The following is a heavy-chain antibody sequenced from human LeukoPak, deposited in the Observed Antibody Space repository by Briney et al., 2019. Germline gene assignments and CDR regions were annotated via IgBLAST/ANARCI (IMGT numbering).Heavy chain of an antibody. CDR2: ISSSSYI. V-gene: IGHV3-21*01. CDR1: GFTFSSYS. Sequence: GGSLRLSCAASGFTFSSYSMNWVRQAPGKGLEWVSSISSSSYIYYADSVKGRFTISRDNSKNTLYLQMNSLRAEDTAVYYCAKEGGASRFDYWGQGTLVTVSS. D-gene: IGHD5-12*01. CDR3: AKEGGASRFDY. J-gene: IGHJ4*02.